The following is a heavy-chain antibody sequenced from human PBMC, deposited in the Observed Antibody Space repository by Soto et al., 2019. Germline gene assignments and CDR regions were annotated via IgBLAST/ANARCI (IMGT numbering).Heavy chain of an antibody. J-gene: IGHJ5*02. CDR3: VKNSGWFNT. CDR2: IDGGGGIT. V-gene: IGHV3-23*01. CDR1: GFTFGTTD. D-gene: IGHD3-10*01. Sequence: QLLQSGGGLVQPGGSLTLSCAASGFTFGTTDMSWVRQAPGEGLEWVSTIDGGGGITYYADSVKGRFTISRDNSRNTVYLQMNSLGGDDTALYYCVKNSGWFNTWGQGALVTVSS.